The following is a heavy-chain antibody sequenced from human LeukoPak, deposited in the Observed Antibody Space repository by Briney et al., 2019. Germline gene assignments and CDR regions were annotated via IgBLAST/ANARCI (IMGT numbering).Heavy chain of an antibody. J-gene: IGHJ6*02. D-gene: IGHD2-2*01. CDR2: IYHSGST. V-gene: IGHV4-30-2*01. CDR1: GGSISSGGYS. CDR3: ARAGPAAYYYYGMDV. Sequence: PSQTPSLTCAVSGGSISSGGYSWSWIRQPPGKGLEWIGYIYHSGSTYYNPSLKSRVTISVDRSKNQFSLKLSSVTAADTAVYYCARAGPAAYYYYGMDVWGQGTTVTVSS.